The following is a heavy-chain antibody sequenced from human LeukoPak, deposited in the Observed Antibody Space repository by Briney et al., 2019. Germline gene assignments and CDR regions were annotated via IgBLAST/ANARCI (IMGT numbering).Heavy chain of an antibody. CDR2: ISWNSGSI. J-gene: IGHJ1*01. V-gene: IGHV3-9*01. D-gene: IGHD4-23*01. CDR1: GFTFDDYA. CDR3: AKDRYGGNSGSFQR. Sequence: GGSLRLSCAASGFTFDDYAMHWVRQAPGKGLEWVSGISWNSGSIGYADSVKGRFTISRDNAKNSLYLQMNSLRAEDTALYYCAKDRYGGNSGSFQRWGQGTLVTVSS.